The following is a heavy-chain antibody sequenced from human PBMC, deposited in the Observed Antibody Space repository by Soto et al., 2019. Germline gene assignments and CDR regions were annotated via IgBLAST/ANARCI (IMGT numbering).Heavy chain of an antibody. CDR1: GFTFSSYS. V-gene: IGHV3-21*01. Sequence: PGGSLRLSCAASGFTFSSYSMNWVRQAPGKGLEWVSSISSSSSYIYYADSVKGRFTISRDNAKNSLYLQMNSLRAEDTAVYYCARGDFRGGLDHAYEYFQHWGQGTLVTVSS. J-gene: IGHJ1*01. CDR2: ISSSSSYI. D-gene: IGHD3-16*01. CDR3: ARGDFRGGLDHAYEYFQH.